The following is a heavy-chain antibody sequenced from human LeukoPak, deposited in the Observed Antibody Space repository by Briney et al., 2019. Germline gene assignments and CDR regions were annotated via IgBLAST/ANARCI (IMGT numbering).Heavy chain of an antibody. CDR2: ISSSGGST. D-gene: IGHD6-13*01. CDR3: VKDSPPVQQLGLFDY. CDR1: GFTFSSYA. Sequence: GGSLRLSCSASGFTFSSYAMNWVRQAPGKGLEYVSAISSSGGSTYYADSVKGRFTISRDNSKNTLYLQMSSLRAEDTAVYYCVKDSPPVQQLGLFDYWGQGTLVTVSS. V-gene: IGHV3-64D*06. J-gene: IGHJ4*02.